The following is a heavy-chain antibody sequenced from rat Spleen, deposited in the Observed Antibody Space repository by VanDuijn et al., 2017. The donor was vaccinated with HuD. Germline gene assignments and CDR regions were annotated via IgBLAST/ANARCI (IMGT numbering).Heavy chain of an antibody. CDR2: ISYDGSST. J-gene: IGHJ3*01. Sequence: EVKLVESGGGLVQPGRSLKLSCAASGFNFNDHWMGWVRQAPGKGLEWVATISYDGSSTYYRDSVRGRFTISRDNAENTAYLQMNSLWSEDTATYYCARLGTEAIGNWFSYWGQGTLVTVSS. CDR1: GFNFNDHW. CDR3: ARLGTEAIGNWFSY. D-gene: IGHD1-11*01. V-gene: IGHV5-29*01.